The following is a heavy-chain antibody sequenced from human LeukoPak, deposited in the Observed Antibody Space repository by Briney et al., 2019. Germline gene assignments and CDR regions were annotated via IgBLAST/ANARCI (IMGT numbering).Heavy chain of an antibody. J-gene: IGHJ4*02. D-gene: IGHD3-22*01. V-gene: IGHV3-66*01. CDR3: ARDEGYYDSSGYYSLQDY. CDR2: IYSGGST. CDR1: GFTVSSNY. Sequence: GGSLRLSCAASGFTVSSNYMSWVRQAPGNGLEWVSVIYSGGSTYYADSVKGRFTISRDNSKNTLYLQMNSLRAEDTAVYYCARDEGYYDSSGYYSLQDYWGQGTLVTVSS.